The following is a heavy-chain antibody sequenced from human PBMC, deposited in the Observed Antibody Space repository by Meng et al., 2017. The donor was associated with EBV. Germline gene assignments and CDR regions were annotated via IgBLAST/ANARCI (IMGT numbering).Heavy chain of an antibody. CDR1: GGAMSPYY. V-gene: IGHV4-59*01. Sequence: QLRESGPGLVRPSXXLSLTCTVSGGAMSPYYWNWIRQFPEKGLEWIGYVQESGNSNYNPSLRDRVTISLDTSKNQFSLELNSVTAADTALYYCARLNQFLEWDFDYWGRGTLVTVSS. CDR2: VQESGNS. D-gene: IGHD3-3*01. J-gene: IGHJ4*02. CDR3: ARLNQFLEWDFDY.